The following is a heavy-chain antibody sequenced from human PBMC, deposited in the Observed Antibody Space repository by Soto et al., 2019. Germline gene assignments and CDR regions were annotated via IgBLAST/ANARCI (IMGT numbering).Heavy chain of an antibody. V-gene: IGHV4-59*08. CDR2: IYYSGST. CDR1: GGSISSYY. J-gene: IGHJ3*02. CDR3: ARALPNYYGSGSSETHDAFDI. Sequence: SETLSLTCTVSGGSISSYYWSWIRQPPGKGLEWIGYIYYSGSTNYNPSLKSRVTISVDTSKNQFSLKLSSVTAADTAVYYCARALPNYYGSGSSETHDAFDIWGQGTMVTVSS. D-gene: IGHD3-10*01.